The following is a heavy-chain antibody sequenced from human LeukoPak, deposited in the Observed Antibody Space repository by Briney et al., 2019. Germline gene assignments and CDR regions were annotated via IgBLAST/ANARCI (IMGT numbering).Heavy chain of an antibody. Sequence: GSLRLSCAASGFTVSSNYMSWVRQAPGKGLEWVSYISSSGSTIYYADSVKGRFTISRDNAKNSLYLQMNSLRADDTAIYYCAKAAVYSRNWTPFDDWGQGTLVTVSS. J-gene: IGHJ4*02. V-gene: IGHV3-11*04. CDR3: AKAAVYSRNWTPFDD. D-gene: IGHD6-13*01. CDR1: GFTVSSNY. CDR2: ISSSGSTI.